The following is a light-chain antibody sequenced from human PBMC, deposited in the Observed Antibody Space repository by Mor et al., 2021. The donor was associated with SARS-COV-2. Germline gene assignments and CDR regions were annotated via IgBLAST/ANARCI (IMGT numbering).Light chain of an antibody. CDR3: YSFAGKNTFL. Sequence: IISEVTKRPSGVSDRFSVSKSGNTASLTISELQADDEADYYCYSFAGKNTFLFGTGTKVTVL. J-gene: IGLJ1*01. CDR2: EVT. V-gene: IGLV2-23*02.